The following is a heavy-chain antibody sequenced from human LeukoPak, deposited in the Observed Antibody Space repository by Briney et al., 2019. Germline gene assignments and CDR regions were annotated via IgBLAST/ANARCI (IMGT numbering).Heavy chain of an antibody. D-gene: IGHD3-16*01. Sequence: SETLSLTCTVSGGSISSSSYYWGWTRQPPGKGLEWIGSIYYSGSTYYNPSLKSRVTISVDTSKNQFSLKLSSVTAADTAVYYCARDHRSFIPGYYYYYYMDVWGKGTTVTVSS. CDR3: ARDHRSFIPGYYYYYYMDV. V-gene: IGHV4-39*07. J-gene: IGHJ6*03. CDR1: GGSISSSSYY. CDR2: IYYSGST.